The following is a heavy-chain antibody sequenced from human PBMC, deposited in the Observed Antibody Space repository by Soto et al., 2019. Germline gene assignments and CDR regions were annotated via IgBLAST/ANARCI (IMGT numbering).Heavy chain of an antibody. Sequence: LRLSCAASGFTFSSYGMHWVRQAPGKGLEWVAVISYDGSNKYYADSVKGRFTISRDNSKNTLYLQMNSLRAEDTAVYYCAKGFEGNSRLTYSFYFDYWGQGTLVTVSS. CDR2: ISYDGSNK. V-gene: IGHV3-30*18. J-gene: IGHJ4*02. CDR1: GFTFSSYG. D-gene: IGHD5-18*01. CDR3: AKGFEGNSRLTYSFYFDY.